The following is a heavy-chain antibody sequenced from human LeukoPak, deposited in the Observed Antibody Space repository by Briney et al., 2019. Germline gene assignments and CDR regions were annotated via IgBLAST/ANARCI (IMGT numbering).Heavy chain of an antibody. V-gene: IGHV3-33*01. CDR2: IWYDGSIK. J-gene: IGHJ4*02. CDR3: ARDNYYDSSGYYYRYSYFDY. Sequence: GGSLRLSCAASGFTFSNYGMHWVRQAPGKGLEWVAAIWYDGSIKVYADSVKGRFTISRDDSKNTLYLQMNSLRAEDTAVYYCARDNYYDSSGYYYRYSYFDYWGQGTLVTVSS. D-gene: IGHD3-22*01. CDR1: GFTFSNYG.